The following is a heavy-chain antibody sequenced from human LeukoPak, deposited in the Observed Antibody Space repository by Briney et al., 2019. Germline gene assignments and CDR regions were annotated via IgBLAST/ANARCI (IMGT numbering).Heavy chain of an antibody. CDR1: GFTFSNFA. V-gene: IGHV3-23*01. Sequence: GGSLRLSCAASGFTFSNFAMSWVRQAPGKGLEWVSAISASGGVTAYADSVKGRSTISRDNSKNTLYLQMSSLRAEDTAVYYCAIRGVLSSHTARTLDSWGQGTLVTVSS. CDR2: ISASGGVT. CDR3: AIRGVLSSHTARTLDS. J-gene: IGHJ5*01. D-gene: IGHD2-8*02.